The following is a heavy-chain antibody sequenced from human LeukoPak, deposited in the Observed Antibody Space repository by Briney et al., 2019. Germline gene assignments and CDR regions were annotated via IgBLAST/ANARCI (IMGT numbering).Heavy chain of an antibody. J-gene: IGHJ4*02. Sequence: SGGSLRLSCAASGFTFSSYAMSWVRQAPGKGLEWVSAISGSGGSTYYADSVKGRFTISRDNSKNTLYLQMNSLRAGDTAVYYCARDPFWGSSWYLIDYWGQGTLVTVSS. CDR1: GFTFSSYA. D-gene: IGHD6-13*01. V-gene: IGHV3-23*01. CDR3: ARDPFWGSSWYLIDY. CDR2: ISGSGGST.